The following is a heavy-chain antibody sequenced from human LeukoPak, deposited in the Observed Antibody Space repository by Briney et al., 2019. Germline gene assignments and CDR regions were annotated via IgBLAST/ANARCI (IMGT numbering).Heavy chain of an antibody. CDR2: IYYSGST. Sequence: PSETLSLTCTVSGGSISSGDYYWSWIRQPPGKGLEWIGYIYYSGSTYYNPSLKGRVTISVDTSKNQFSLKLSSVTAADTAVYYCARDRYGGNSLDYWGQGTLVTVSS. CDR3: ARDRYGGNSLDY. V-gene: IGHV4-30-4*08. CDR1: GGSISSGDYY. D-gene: IGHD4-23*01. J-gene: IGHJ4*02.